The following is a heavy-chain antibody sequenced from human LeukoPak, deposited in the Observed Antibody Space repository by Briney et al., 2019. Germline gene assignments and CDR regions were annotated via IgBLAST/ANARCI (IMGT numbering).Heavy chain of an antibody. D-gene: IGHD6-19*01. Sequence: GGSLRLSCAASGFTFSSYGMHWVRQAPGKGLEWVAVISYDGSSKYYADSVKGRFTISRDNSKNTLYLQMNSLRAEDTAVYYCAKEGAVAGIDAFDIWGQGTMVTVSS. CDR2: ISYDGSSK. V-gene: IGHV3-30*18. CDR1: GFTFSSYG. CDR3: AKEGAVAGIDAFDI. J-gene: IGHJ3*02.